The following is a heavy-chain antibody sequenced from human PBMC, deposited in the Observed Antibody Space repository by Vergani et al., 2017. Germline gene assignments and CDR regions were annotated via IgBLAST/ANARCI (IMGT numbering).Heavy chain of an antibody. CDR2: INIGGRT. V-gene: IGHV3-66*02. J-gene: IGHJ6*02. CDR1: SFSVSSHY. Sequence: LVESGGGLVQPGGSLRLSCAASSFSVSSHYMTWVRQAPGKGLEWVSTINIGGRTSYADSVKGRLTLTRDDSKNTLHLQMNSLRPEDTAVYYCAKDPSSPTVTSDYYYYYGMDVWGQGTTVTVSS. D-gene: IGHD4-11*01. CDR3: AKDPSSPTVTSDYYYYYGMDV.